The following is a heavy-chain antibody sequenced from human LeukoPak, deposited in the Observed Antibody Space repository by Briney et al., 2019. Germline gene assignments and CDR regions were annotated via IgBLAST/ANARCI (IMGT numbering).Heavy chain of an antibody. D-gene: IGHD6-19*01. V-gene: IGHV4-39*07. Sequence: SETLSLTCTVSGGSISSSSYYWGWIRQPPGKGLEWIGSIYYSGSTYYNPSLKSRVTISVDTSKNQFSLKLSSVTAADTAVYYCARASGIAVAGADYWGQGTLVTVSS. CDR3: ARASGIAVAGADY. J-gene: IGHJ4*02. CDR1: GGSISSSSYY. CDR2: IYYSGST.